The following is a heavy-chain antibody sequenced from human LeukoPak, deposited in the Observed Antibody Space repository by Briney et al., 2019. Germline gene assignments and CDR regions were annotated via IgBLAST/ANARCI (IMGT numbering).Heavy chain of an antibody. CDR3: ARGGPATTIDY. J-gene: IGHJ4*02. CDR2: IYTGGNT. Sequence: GGSLRLSCAASGFTISNYYMSWVRQAPGKGLEWVSVIYTGGNTYYTDAVKGRFTISRHNSKNTLYLQMNILRAEDTAVYYCARGGPATTIDYWGRGTLVTVSS. D-gene: IGHD1-1*01. CDR1: GFTISNYY. V-gene: IGHV3-53*04.